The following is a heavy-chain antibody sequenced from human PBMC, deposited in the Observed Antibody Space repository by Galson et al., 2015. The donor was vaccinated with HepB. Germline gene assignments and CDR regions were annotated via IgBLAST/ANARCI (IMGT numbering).Heavy chain of an antibody. CDR2: INTYNGNT. V-gene: IGHV1-18*01. D-gene: IGHD3-22*01. Sequence: SVKVSCKASGYTFTNYAMSWVRQAPGQGLEWMGWINTYNGNTNYAQKVQGRVTMTTDTSTSTAYMELRSLRSDDTAVYYCASVTLYHYDSSGYYYWGQGTLFTVSS. J-gene: IGHJ4*02. CDR1: GYTFTNYA. CDR3: ASVTLYHYDSSGYYY.